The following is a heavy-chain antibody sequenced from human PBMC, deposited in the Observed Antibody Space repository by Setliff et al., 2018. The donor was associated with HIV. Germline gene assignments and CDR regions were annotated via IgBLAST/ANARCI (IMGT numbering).Heavy chain of an antibody. CDR1: GFDVRNSS. CDR3: GRVSGTWPAYYSDY. CDR2: ISSSGKYI. J-gene: IGHJ4*02. V-gene: IGHV3-21*01. D-gene: IGHD3-3*01. Sequence: PGGSLRLSCVGSGFDVRNSSMTWVRQAPGKGLEWVSSISSSGKYIYYGDSVKGRFTVSKDNSKKTLYLQMNSLRVEDTAVYYCGRVSGTWPAYYSDYWGQGTLVTVSS.